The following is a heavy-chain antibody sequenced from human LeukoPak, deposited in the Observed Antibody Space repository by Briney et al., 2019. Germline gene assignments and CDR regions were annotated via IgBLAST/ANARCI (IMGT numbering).Heavy chain of an antibody. J-gene: IGHJ4*02. CDR2: ISSSSSYI. Sequence: GGSLRLSCAASGFTFSSYSMNWVRQAPGKGREWVSSISSSSSYIYYADSVKGRFTISRDNAKTSLYLQMNSQRAEDKAVYYCARAVHVDTALVTHYWGQGTLVTVSS. D-gene: IGHD5-18*01. CDR1: GFTFSSYS. CDR3: ARAVHVDTALVTHY. V-gene: IGHV3-21*01.